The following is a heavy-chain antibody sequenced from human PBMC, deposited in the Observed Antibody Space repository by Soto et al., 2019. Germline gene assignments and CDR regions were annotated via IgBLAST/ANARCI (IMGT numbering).Heavy chain of an antibody. V-gene: IGHV3-33*01. D-gene: IGHD3-10*01. Sequence: GGSLRLSCAASGFTFSSYGMHWVRQAPGKGLEWVAVIWYGGSNKYYADSVKGRFTISRDNSKSIQYLELNSLRAEDTAVYYCALGFEYGEFLHWGQGAQVTVSS. CDR1: GFTFSSYG. CDR2: IWYGGSNK. CDR3: ALGFEYGEFLH. J-gene: IGHJ4*02.